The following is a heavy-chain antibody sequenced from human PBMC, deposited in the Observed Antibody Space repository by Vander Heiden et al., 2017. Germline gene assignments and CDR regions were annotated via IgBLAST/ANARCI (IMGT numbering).Heavy chain of an antibody. V-gene: IGHV3-9*01. CDR3: GKDMTPGGLDV. Sequence: EVQLVESGGGLVQPGRSLRLSCEGSGFTFTEHAMPWVRQVPGKGLEWVSGILWDNSRIGYADSVKGRFTISRDNGKNSLYLQMNSLRPEDTALYYCGKDMTPGGLDVWGHGTTVTVSS. CDR2: ILWDNSRI. CDR1: GFTFTEHA. J-gene: IGHJ6*02. D-gene: IGHD3-10*01.